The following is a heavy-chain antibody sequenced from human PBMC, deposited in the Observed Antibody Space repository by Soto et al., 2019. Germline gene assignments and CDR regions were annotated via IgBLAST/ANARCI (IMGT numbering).Heavy chain of an antibody. D-gene: IGHD6-19*01. J-gene: IGHJ4*02. V-gene: IGHV3-23*01. CDR2: ITGSGGST. Sequence: EVRLLESGGALVQPGGSLRLSCAASGFTFSSYAMSWVRQAPGKGLEWVSVITGSGGSTKYADSVIGRFTISRDNSKNTLFLHMKGLGAEVAAVYYCVKARYTDGWYKFDYWGQGTLVTVSS. CDR3: VKARYTDGWYKFDY. CDR1: GFTFSSYA.